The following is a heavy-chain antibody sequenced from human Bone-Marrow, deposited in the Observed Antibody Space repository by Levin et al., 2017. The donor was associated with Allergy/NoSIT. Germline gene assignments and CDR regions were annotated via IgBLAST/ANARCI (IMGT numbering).Heavy chain of an antibody. CDR1: GYTFTGYY. J-gene: IGHJ6*02. CDR2: INPNSGGT. V-gene: IGHV1-2*02. D-gene: IGHD6-13*01. Sequence: ASVKVSCKASGYTFTGYYMHWVRQAPGQGLEWMGWINPNSGGTNYAQTFQGRVTMTRDTSISTAYMELSRLRSDDTAVHYCASDQAAAVDPPGMDVWGQGTTVTVSS. CDR3: ASDQAAAVDPPGMDV.